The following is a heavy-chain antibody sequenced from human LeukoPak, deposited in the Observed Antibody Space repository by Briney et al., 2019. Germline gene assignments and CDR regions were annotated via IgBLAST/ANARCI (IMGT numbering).Heavy chain of an antibody. V-gene: IGHV3-9*01. Sequence: GGSLRLSCAASGFTFEDYAMHWVRQAPGKGLEWVSGISWNSGSIGYADSVNGRFTISRDNAKNSLYLQMNRLRDDDTALYYCATDIRPSPSEIDYWGQGTLVTVSS. D-gene: IGHD3-3*02. CDR2: ISWNSGSI. CDR3: ATDIRPSPSEIDY. CDR1: GFTFEDYA. J-gene: IGHJ4*02.